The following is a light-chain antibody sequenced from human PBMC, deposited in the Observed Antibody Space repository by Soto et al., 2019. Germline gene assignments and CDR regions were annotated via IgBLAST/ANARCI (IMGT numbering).Light chain of an antibody. V-gene: IGKV1-5*01. CDR2: DAS. CDR3: QQYNSYLT. CDR1: QSISSW. J-gene: IGKJ4*01. Sequence: DIQMTQSPSTLSASVGDRVTITCRASQSISSWLAWYQQKPGKAPKLLLYDASSFESGVPSRFSGSGSGTEFTITISSLQPDDFATYYCQQYNSYLTCGGGTKVEIK.